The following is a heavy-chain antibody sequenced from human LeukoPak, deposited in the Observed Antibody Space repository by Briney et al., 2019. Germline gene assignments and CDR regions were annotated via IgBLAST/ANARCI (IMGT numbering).Heavy chain of an antibody. J-gene: IGHJ4*02. Sequence: PGRSLRLSCAASGFTFSSYGMHWVRQAPGKGLEWVAVISYDGSNKYYADSVKGRFTISRDNSKNTLYLQMNSLRAEDTAVYYCANEFYGSGSYYIPGYWGQGTLVTVSS. CDR3: ANEFYGSGSYYIPGY. CDR2: ISYDGSNK. CDR1: GFTFSSYG. D-gene: IGHD3-10*01. V-gene: IGHV3-30*18.